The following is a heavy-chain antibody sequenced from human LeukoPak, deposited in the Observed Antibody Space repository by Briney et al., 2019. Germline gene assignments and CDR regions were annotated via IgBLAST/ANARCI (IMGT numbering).Heavy chain of an antibody. CDR2: INHSGST. J-gene: IGHJ4*02. V-gene: IGHV4-34*01. CDR1: GGSLSSGDYY. D-gene: IGHD6-19*01. Sequence: SETLSLTCTDSGGSLSSGDYYWSWIRQPPGKGLEWIGEINHSGSTNYNPSLKSRVTISVDTSKNQFSLKLSSVTAADTAVYYCARNSSGWYSYWGQGTLVTVSS. CDR3: ARNSSGWYSY.